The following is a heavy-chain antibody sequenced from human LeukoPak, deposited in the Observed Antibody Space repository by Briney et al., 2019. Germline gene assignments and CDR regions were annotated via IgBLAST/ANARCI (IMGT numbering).Heavy chain of an antibody. V-gene: IGHV3-23*01. D-gene: IGHD6-19*01. CDR2: ISSGGGGNR. Sequence: GGSLRLSCATSGFTFSTYAMTWVRQAPGKGLEWVATISSGGGGNRYYADSVKGQFTISRDNSKSTLYLQMNSLRAEDMAVYYCAKTGPGSGWTRYYVENWGQGTLVTVSS. CDR1: GFTFSTYA. J-gene: IGHJ4*02. CDR3: AKTGPGSGWTRYYVEN.